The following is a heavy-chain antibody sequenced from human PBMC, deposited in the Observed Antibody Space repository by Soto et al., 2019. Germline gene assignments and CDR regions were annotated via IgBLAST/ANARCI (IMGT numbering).Heavy chain of an antibody. CDR2: ISFAGSTE. V-gene: IGHV3-30-3*01. Sequence: QVQLVESGGGVVQPGRSLRLSCAASGFTFISYAMHWVRQAPGKGLEWVAVISFAGSTEYYADSVKGRFTISRDNSKNTLYLQMHSLRSGDTAVYFSARSRLCSGSYTPFYFGLGVWAHGTTVTLSS. CDR1: GFTFISYA. D-gene: IGHD3-10*02. J-gene: IGHJ6*02. CDR3: ARSRLCSGSYTPFYFGLGV.